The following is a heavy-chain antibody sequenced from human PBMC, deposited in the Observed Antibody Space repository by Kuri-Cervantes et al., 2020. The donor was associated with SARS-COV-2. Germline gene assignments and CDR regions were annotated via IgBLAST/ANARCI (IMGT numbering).Heavy chain of an antibody. D-gene: IGHD3-10*01. V-gene: IGHV5-51*01. CDR2: NYPGDSDT. J-gene: IGHJ4*02. CDR3: SRHEGLIMLWGVIRTAPYFDY. Sequence: GESLKILCEISGYMFTNYWIGWVRQMTGKGLAWKGINYPGDSDTRYSPSFQCQVTISVDTSIRTAYLQWSSLKASDTAMYSCSRHEGLIMLWGVIRTAPYFDYWGQGTQVTVSS. CDR1: GYMFTNYW.